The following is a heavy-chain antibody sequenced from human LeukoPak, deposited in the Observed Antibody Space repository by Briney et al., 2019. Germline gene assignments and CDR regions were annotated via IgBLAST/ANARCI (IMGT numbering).Heavy chain of an antibody. CDR1: GYSISSGYY. CDR2: IHAVGSL. D-gene: IGHD2-15*01. CDR3: ARATVVPVGFAY. J-gene: IGHJ4*02. Sequence: SETLSLTCNVSGYSISSGYYWAWFRQSPGKGLEWIGSIHAVGSLSFNPSLRSRVTISKDTSKNQFSLKVPSVTAADTAVYYCARATVVPVGFAYWGQGTLVTVSS. V-gene: IGHV4-38-2*02.